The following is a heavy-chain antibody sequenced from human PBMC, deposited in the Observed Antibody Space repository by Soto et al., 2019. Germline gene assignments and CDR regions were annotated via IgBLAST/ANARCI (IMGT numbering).Heavy chain of an antibody. V-gene: IGHV1-69*13. CDR2: IIPIFGTA. Sequence: SVKVSCKASGGTFSSYAISWVRQAPGQGLEWMGGIIPIFGTANYAQKFQGRVTITADESTSTAYMELSSLRSEDTAVYYCARXLRYCTNGVCYFDAFDIWGQGTMVTVSS. CDR1: GGTFSSYA. D-gene: IGHD2-8*01. J-gene: IGHJ3*02. CDR3: ARXLRYCTNGVCYFDAFDI.